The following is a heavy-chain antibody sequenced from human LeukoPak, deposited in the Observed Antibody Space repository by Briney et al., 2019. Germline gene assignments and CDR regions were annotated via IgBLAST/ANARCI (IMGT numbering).Heavy chain of an antibody. J-gene: IGHJ4*02. CDR1: GFTFSDYP. CDR3: AKTRPLDSSSWSHGDY. D-gene: IGHD6-13*01. V-gene: IGHV3-48*01. Sequence: PGGSLRLSCAASGFTFSDYPMNWIRQAPGKGLEWVSNIRATSTTLYYQDYYADSVKGRFTTSRDNAKNSLYLQMDSLRVEDTAVYYCAKTRPLDSSSWSHGDYWGQGTLVTVSS. CDR2: IRATSTTL.